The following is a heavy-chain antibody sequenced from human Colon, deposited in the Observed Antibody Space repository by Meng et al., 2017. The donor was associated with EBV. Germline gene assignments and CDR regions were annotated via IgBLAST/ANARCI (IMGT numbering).Heavy chain of an antibody. Sequence: GQLQGAGPGMVKPSPPLSPTCTVSGGSVSSGGYYWTWIRQHPGKGLEWFGHIYYSGSTFYNPSLKRRVIISIDTSKNQFSLNLRSVTAADTAVYYCARVSSGWDYFDYWGQGTLVTVSS. CDR2: IYYSGST. CDR1: GGSVSSGGYY. V-gene: IGHV4-31*03. D-gene: IGHD6-19*01. CDR3: ARVSSGWDYFDY. J-gene: IGHJ4*02.